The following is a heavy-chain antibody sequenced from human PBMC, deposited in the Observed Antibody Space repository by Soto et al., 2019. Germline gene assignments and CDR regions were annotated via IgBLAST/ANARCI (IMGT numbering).Heavy chain of an antibody. D-gene: IGHD2-2*03. Sequence: SETLSLTCAVYGGSFSGYYWSWIRQPPGKGLEWIGEKNHSGSTNYNPFLNSRVTISVDTSKNQFSLKLSFVTAADTAVYYCARLNGYCVSTGCHGYYGMDVWGQGTTVTVSS. J-gene: IGHJ6*02. V-gene: IGHV4-34*01. CDR2: KNHSGST. CDR1: GGSFSGYY. CDR3: ARLNGYCVSTGCHGYYGMDV.